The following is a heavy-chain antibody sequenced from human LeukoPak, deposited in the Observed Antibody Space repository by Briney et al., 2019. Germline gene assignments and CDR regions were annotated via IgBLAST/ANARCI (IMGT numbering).Heavy chain of an antibody. V-gene: IGHV4-59*12. CDR3: ATSPAVVDL. CDR2: IYYSGST. Sequence: SETLSLTCTVSGGSISSYYWSWIRQPPGKGLEWIGYIYYSGSTNYNPSLKSRVTISVDTSKNQFSLKLSSVTAADTAVYYCATSPAVVDLWGRGTLVTVSS. CDR1: GGSISSYY. J-gene: IGHJ2*01.